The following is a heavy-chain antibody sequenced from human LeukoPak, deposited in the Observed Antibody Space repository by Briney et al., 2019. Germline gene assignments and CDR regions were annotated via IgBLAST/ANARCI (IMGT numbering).Heavy chain of an antibody. CDR3: ARVGYLFYYGSGSSMHYYFDY. D-gene: IGHD3-10*01. V-gene: IGHV4-59*01. J-gene: IGHJ4*02. CDR2: IYYSGST. CDR1: GGSISSYY. Sequence: SETLSLTCTVSGGSISSYYWSWIRQPPGKGLEWIGYIYYSGSTNYNPSLKSRFTISVDTSKNQFSLKLSSVTAADTAVYYCARVGYLFYYGSGSSMHYYFDYWGQGTLVTVSS.